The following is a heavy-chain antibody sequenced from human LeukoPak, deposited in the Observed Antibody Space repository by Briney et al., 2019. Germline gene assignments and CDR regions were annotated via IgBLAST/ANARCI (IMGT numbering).Heavy chain of an antibody. J-gene: IGHJ4*02. Sequence: TLSLTCTVSGGSISSGAYYWSWIRQPPGKGLEWIGYIYHSGSTYYNPSLKSRVTISVDRSKNQFSLKLNSVTAADTAVYYCARGRVATTFDYWGQGTLVTVSS. CDR1: GGSISSGAYY. D-gene: IGHD5-12*01. V-gene: IGHV4-30-2*01. CDR3: ARGRVATTFDY. CDR2: IYHSGST.